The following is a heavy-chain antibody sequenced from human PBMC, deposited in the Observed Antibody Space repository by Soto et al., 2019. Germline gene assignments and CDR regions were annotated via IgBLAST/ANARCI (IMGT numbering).Heavy chain of an antibody. CDR3: AKDREGYCSSASCSSYG. V-gene: IGHV3-23*01. CDR1: GFTFSSYA. D-gene: IGHD2-2*01. CDR2: ISGSGGST. Sequence: PGGSLGLSCAASGFTFSSYAMSWVRQAPGKGLEWVSAISGSGGSTYYADSVKGRFTISRDNSKNTLYLQMNSLRAEDTAVYCCAKDREGYCSSASCSSYGWGQGTLVTVSS. J-gene: IGHJ4*02.